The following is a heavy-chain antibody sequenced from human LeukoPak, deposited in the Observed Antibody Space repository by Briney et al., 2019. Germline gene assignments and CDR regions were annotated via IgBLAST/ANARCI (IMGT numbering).Heavy chain of an antibody. CDR3: AITSYGSCVSL. J-gene: IGHJ4*02. CDR2: IYYSGST. Sequence: SETLSLTCAVSGGSISSGGYYWSWIRQHPGKGLEWIGYIYYSGSTYYNPSLKSRVTISVDTSKNQFSLKLSSVTAADTAVYYCAITSYGSCVSLWGQGTLVTVSS. V-gene: IGHV4-31*11. D-gene: IGHD2-15*01. CDR1: GGSISSGGYY.